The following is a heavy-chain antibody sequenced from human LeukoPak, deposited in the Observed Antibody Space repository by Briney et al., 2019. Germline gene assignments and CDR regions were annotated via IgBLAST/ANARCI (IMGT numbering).Heavy chain of an antibody. CDR1: GFTFSNYA. J-gene: IGHJ4*02. D-gene: IGHD1-26*01. V-gene: IGHV3-23*01. CDR3: AKKWGVGTTTLDYFDY. CDR2: ISGGAGST. Sequence: GGSLRLSCAASGFTFSNYAMSWVRQAPGKGLEWVSGISGGAGSTYYADSVKGRFTISRDNSKNTLYLQMNSLTDDDTAVYYCAKKWGVGTTTLDYFDYWGQGTLVTVSS.